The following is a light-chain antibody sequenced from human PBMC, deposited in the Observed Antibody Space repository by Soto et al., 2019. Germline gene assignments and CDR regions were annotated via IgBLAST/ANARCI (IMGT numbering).Light chain of an antibody. J-gene: IGKJ4*01. Sequence: EIVMTQSPATLSVSPGERATLSCRASQSFGSDLAWYQQKPGQAPRLLIYAASTRATGVPARFSGSGSGTEFTLTISSLQTQDFVVYYCHQYGSSALTCGVGTKVEIX. CDR3: HQYGSSALT. CDR2: AAS. V-gene: IGKV3-15*01. CDR1: QSFGSD.